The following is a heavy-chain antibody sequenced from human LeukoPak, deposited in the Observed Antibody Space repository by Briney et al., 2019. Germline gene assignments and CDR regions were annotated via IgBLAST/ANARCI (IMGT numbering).Heavy chain of an antibody. Sequence: GGSLRLSCAASGFTFSSYAMHWVRQAPGKGLEWVAVISYDGSNKYYADSVKGRFTISRDNSKNTLYLQMNTLRAEDTAVYYCARRAGGYSHPYDYWGQGTLVTVSS. CDR3: ARRAGGYSHPYDY. D-gene: IGHD4-23*01. J-gene: IGHJ4*02. CDR2: ISYDGSNK. V-gene: IGHV3-30*14. CDR1: GFTFSSYA.